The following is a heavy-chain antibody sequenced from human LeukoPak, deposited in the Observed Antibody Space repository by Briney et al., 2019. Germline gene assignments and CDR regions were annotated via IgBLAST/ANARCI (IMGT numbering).Heavy chain of an antibody. CDR3: ARERVVAPGTTSFDY. D-gene: IGHD6-13*01. J-gene: IGHJ4*02. CDR2: ISYSGST. Sequence: SQTLSLTCTVSGGSISSGNYYWSWDRQPAGKGLEWIGYISYSGSTNYNPSLKSRFTISVDTSKNQFSLNLRSVTAADTAVYYCARERVVAPGTTSFDYWGQGTLVTVSS. CDR1: GGSISSGNYY. V-gene: IGHV4-61*10.